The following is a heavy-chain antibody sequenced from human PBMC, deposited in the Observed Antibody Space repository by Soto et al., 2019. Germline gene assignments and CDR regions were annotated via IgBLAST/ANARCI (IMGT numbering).Heavy chain of an antibody. CDR1: GGSFSGYY. D-gene: IGHD3-9*01. CDR3: ARDFRHSLRYFDWLLYYFDY. CDR2: INHSGST. V-gene: IGHV4-34*01. J-gene: IGHJ4*02. Sequence: SETLSLTCAVYGGSFSGYYWSWIRQPPGKGLEWIGEINHSGSTNYNPSLKSRVTISVDTSKNQFSLKLSSVTAADTAVYYCARDFRHSLRYFDWLLYYFDYWGQGTLVT.